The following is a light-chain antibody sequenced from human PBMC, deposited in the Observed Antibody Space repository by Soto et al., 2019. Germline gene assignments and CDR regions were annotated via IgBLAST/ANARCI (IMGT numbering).Light chain of an antibody. CDR3: QQYNTYPWT. CDR1: QSNSSW. CDR2: DAS. J-gene: IGKJ1*01. Sequence: DIQMTQSPATLSASVGDRVTITCRASQSNSSWLAWYQQKPGKVPKLLIDDASSLESGVPSRFSGSGSGTQFTLTISSLQPDDFATYYCQQYNTYPWTFGQGTKVEIK. V-gene: IGKV1-5*01.